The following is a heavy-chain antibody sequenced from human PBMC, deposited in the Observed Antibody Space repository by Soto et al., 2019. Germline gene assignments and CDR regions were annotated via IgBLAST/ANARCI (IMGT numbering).Heavy chain of an antibody. CDR1: GGSISSYY. CDR2: IYYSGST. Sequence: SETLSLTCTVYGGSISSYYWSWIRQPPGKGLEWIGYIYYSGSTNYNPSLKSRVTISVDTSKNQFSLKLSSVTAADTAVYYCARGLYDSSGYYFYYFDYWGQGTLVTVSS. CDR3: ARGLYDSSGYYFYYFDY. D-gene: IGHD3-22*01. J-gene: IGHJ4*02. V-gene: IGHV4-59*01.